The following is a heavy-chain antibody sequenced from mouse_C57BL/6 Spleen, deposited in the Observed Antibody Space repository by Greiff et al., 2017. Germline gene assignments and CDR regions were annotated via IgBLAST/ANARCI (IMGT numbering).Heavy chain of an antibody. CDR1: GYTFTSYW. CDR2: INPSNGGT. V-gene: IGHV1-53*01. Sequence: QVQLQQPGTELVKPGASVKLSCKASGYTFTSYWMHWVKQRPGQGLEWIGNINPSNGGTNYNEKFKSKATLTVDKSSSTAYMQLSSLTSEDSAVYYCARGRALYYDYDGRFAYWGQGTLVTVSA. CDR3: ARGRALYYDYDGRFAY. D-gene: IGHD2-4*01. J-gene: IGHJ3*01.